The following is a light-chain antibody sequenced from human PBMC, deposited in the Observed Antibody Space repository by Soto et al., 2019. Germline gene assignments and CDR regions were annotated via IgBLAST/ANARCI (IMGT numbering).Light chain of an antibody. CDR3: QQYNSYS. J-gene: IGKJ1*01. V-gene: IGKV1-5*01. Sequence: DIQMTQSPSTLSASVGDRVTITCRASQSISDWLAWYQQKPGKAPKLLIYDISNLEIGVPSRFSGSGSGTEFTLTISGLQPDDFATYYCQQYNSYSFGQGTKMDIK. CDR2: DIS. CDR1: QSISDW.